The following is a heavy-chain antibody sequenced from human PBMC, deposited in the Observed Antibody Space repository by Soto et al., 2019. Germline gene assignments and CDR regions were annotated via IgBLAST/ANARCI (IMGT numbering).Heavy chain of an antibody. CDR3: ARALAAMYYYYSMDV. J-gene: IGHJ6*02. V-gene: IGHV4-34*01. D-gene: IGHD2-2*01. CDR1: GGSFSGYY. Sequence: PSETLSLTCAVYGGSFSGYYWSWIRQPPGKGLEWIGEINHSGSTNYTPSLKSRVTISEDTSKNQFSLKLSSVTAADTAVYYCARALAAMYYYYSMDVWGQGTTVTVSS. CDR2: INHSGST.